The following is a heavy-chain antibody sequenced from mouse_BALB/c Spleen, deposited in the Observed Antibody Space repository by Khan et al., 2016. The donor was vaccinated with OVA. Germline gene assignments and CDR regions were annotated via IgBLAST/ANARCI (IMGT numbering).Heavy chain of an antibody. J-gene: IGHJ4*01. CDR1: GFSLSSNG. CDR3: DKFTPDDYSRDK. D-gene: IGHD1-1*01. CDR2: IWGDGST. Sequence: VQLVESGPGLVAPSQSLSITCTVSGFSLSSNGVRWVRQPPGKGLELLGVIWGDGSTNYHSTLKSRLIISKDNSKRQVFFQLNRLQTDDTATYYSDKFTPDDYSRDKWGKGTSGTVSS. V-gene: IGHV2-3*01.